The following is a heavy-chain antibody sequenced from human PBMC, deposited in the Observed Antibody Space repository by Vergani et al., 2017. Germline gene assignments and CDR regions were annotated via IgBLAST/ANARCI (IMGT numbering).Heavy chain of an antibody. J-gene: IGHJ6*03. V-gene: IGHV3-30*18. D-gene: IGHD6-6*01. CDR3: AKETSIAARYYYYYMDV. CDR2: ISYDGSNK. Sequence: QVQLVESGGGVVQPGRSLRLSCAASGFTFSSYGMHWVRQAPGKGLEWVAVISYDGSNKYYADSVKGRFTISRDNSKNTLYLQMNSLRAEDTAVYYCAKETSIAARYYYYYMDVWGKGTTVTVSS. CDR1: GFTFSSYG.